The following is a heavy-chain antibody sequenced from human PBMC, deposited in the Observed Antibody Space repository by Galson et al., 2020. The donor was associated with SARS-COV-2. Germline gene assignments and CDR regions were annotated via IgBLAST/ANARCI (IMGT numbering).Heavy chain of an antibody. CDR3: ALRLSRDYRDGLDV. Sequence: SGPTLVKPTQPLTLTCTFSGFSLTNSGVGVAWIRQPPGKALDWVALIYGNNDKRYSPSLRSRLIITRDTSKNQVVLTMTNIDPADTGTYYCALRLSRDYRDGLDVWGQGITVTVSS. V-gene: IGHV2-5*01. CDR2: IYGNNDK. J-gene: IGHJ3*01. D-gene: IGHD3-16*01. CDR1: GFSLTNSGVG.